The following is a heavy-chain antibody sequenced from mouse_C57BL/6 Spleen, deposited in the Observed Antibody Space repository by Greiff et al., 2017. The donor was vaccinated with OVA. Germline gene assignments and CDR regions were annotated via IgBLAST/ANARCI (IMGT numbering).Heavy chain of an antibody. J-gene: IGHJ4*01. Sequence: EVMLVESGGGLVQPGGSLSLSCAASGFTFTDYYMSWVRQPPGKALEWLGFIRNKANGYTTEYSASVKGRFTISRDNSQSILYLQMNALRAEDSATYYCARGIYYYGSSYPYYYAMDYWGQGTSVTVSS. CDR3: ARGIYYYGSSYPYYYAMDY. D-gene: IGHD1-1*01. CDR2: IRNKANGYTT. CDR1: GFTFTDYY. V-gene: IGHV7-3*01.